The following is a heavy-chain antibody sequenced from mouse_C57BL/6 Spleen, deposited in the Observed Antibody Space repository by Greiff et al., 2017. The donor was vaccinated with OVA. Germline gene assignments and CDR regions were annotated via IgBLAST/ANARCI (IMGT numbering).Heavy chain of an antibody. CDR1: GFTFSDYG. CDR3: AKERYASYYNSYAMDY. Sequence: EVKLMESGGGLVKPGGSLKLSCAASGFTFSDYGMHWVRQAPEKGLEWVAYISSGSSTIYYADTVKGRFTIYRDNAKNTLFLKMTSLRSDDMATYYCAKERYASYYNSYAMDYWGQGTSVTVSS. J-gene: IGHJ4*01. D-gene: IGHD2-3*01. V-gene: IGHV5-17*01. CDR2: ISSGSSTI.